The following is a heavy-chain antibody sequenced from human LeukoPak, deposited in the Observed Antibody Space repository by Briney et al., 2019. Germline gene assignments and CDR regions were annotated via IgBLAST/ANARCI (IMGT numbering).Heavy chain of an antibody. CDR1: GFTFSSYS. V-gene: IGHV3-21*01. J-gene: IGHJ4*02. CDR2: ISSSSSYV. D-gene: IGHD3-9*01. CDR3: ARGTDYDMTWEYDY. Sequence: GGSLRLSCAASGFTFSSYSMNWVRQAPGKGLEWVSSISSSSSYVYYADSVKGRFTISRDNAKNSLYLQMNSLRAEDTAVYYCARGTDYDMTWEYDYWGQGTLVTVSS.